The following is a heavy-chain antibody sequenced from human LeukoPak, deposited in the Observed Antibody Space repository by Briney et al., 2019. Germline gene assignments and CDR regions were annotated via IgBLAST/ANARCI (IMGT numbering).Heavy chain of an antibody. D-gene: IGHD4-17*01. CDR3: TRDTSYGDYPGGGY. CDR2: IRSKAYGGTT. Sequence: GGSLRLSCTASGFTFGDYAMSWFRQAPGKGLEWVGFIRSKAYGGTTEYAASVKGRIVISRDDSKSLAYLQMNSLKTEDTAVYYCTRDTSYGDYPGGGYWGQGTLVTVSS. CDR1: GFTFGDYA. V-gene: IGHV3-49*03. J-gene: IGHJ4*02.